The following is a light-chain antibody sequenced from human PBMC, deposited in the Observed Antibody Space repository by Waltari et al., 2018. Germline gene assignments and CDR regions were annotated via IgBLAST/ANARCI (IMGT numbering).Light chain of an antibody. CDR2: EVS. J-gene: IGLJ2*01. V-gene: IGLV2-8*01. CDR3: SSYAGSNFVV. CDR1: SSDVGCYNY. Sequence: QSALAQPPSASGSPGQSVIISCTGTSSDVGCYNYVSWYQQHPGKAPNLMIYEVSNRPSGLPDRFSGSKSGNTASLTVSGLQAEDEAAYYCSSYAGSNFVVFGGGTKVTVL.